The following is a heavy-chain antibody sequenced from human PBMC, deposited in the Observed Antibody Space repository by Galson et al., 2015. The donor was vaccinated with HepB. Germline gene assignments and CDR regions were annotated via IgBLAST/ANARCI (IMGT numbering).Heavy chain of an antibody. D-gene: IGHD2-15*01. Sequence: ETLSLTCTVSGGSISSYYWSWTRQPPGKGLEWIGYIYYSGSTDYNPSLKSRVTISVDTSKNQFSLKLSSVTAADTAVYYCAREDCSGGSCYSGRAFAFDIWGQGTMVTVSS. CDR3: AREDCSGGSCYSGRAFAFDI. CDR2: IYYSGST. CDR1: GGSISSYY. J-gene: IGHJ3*02. V-gene: IGHV4-59*01.